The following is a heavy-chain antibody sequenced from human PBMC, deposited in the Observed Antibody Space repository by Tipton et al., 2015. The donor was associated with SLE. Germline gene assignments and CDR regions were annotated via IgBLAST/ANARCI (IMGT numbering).Heavy chain of an antibody. CDR3: ARDGATWGYYYYMDV. D-gene: IGHD4/OR15-4a*01. CDR1: GGSISSDY. Sequence: TLSLTCTVSGGSISSDYWTWIRQPPGKGLEWIGSIFYTGSTTYNPSLKSRLTMSVDTPKNQFSLKLSSVTAADTAVYYCARDGATWGYYYYMDVWGKGTTVTVSS. J-gene: IGHJ6*03. CDR2: IFYTGST. V-gene: IGHV4-59*12.